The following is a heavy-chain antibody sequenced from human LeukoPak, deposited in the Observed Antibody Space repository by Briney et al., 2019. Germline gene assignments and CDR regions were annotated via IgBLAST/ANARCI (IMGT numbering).Heavy chain of an antibody. CDR3: AKEVDTAMVGLFDY. CDR1: GFTFSNYA. Sequence: PGGSLRLSCAASGFTFSNYAVSWVRQAPGKWLEWVSAISGSGDSTYYADSVKGRFTISRDNSKNTLYVQMNSLRADDTAAYYCAKEVDTAMVGLFDYWGQGTLVTVSS. CDR2: ISGSGDST. D-gene: IGHD5-18*01. V-gene: IGHV3-23*01. J-gene: IGHJ4*02.